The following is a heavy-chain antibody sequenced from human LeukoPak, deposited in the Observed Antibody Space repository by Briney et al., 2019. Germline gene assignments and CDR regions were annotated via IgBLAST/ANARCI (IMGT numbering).Heavy chain of an antibody. CDR1: NGSLSGHF. J-gene: IGHJ5*01. Sequence: SETLSLTCAVYNGSLSGHFWIWIRQPPGKGLEWIGEISHTGSTNSNPSLKSRVTISIDTSKNQYSLKLNSVTAADTAVYYCARGGRGVPTARRFKAGNWFDSWGRGTLATVFS. D-gene: IGHD3-10*01. V-gene: IGHV4-34*01. CDR2: ISHTGST. CDR3: ARGGRGVPTARRFKAGNWFDS.